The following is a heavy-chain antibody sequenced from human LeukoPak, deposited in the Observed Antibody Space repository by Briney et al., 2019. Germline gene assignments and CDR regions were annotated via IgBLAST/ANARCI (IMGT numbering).Heavy chain of an antibody. CDR1: GFTFSSYE. CDR2: ICSSGSTI. Sequence: GGSLRLSPAASGFTFSSYEMNWVRQALGKRLEWVSYICSSGSTIYYADSVRGRFTISRDNAKNSLYLQMNSLRAEDTAVYYCAELGITMIGGVWGKGTTVTISS. CDR3: AELGITMIGGV. V-gene: IGHV3-48*03. J-gene: IGHJ6*04. D-gene: IGHD3-10*02.